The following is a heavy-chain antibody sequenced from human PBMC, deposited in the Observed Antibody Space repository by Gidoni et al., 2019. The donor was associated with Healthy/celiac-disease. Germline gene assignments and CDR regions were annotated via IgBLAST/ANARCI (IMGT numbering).Heavy chain of an antibody. D-gene: IGHD3-10*01. CDR1: GSPSSCYA. CDR2: SSSNGGST. V-gene: IGHV3-64D*06. Sequence: EVQLVESGGGLVQPGVSLRLPWSASGSPSSCYAMHWVRQAPGKGLEYVSASSSNGGSTYYADSVKSRFTITRDNSKNTLYLQMSRLRAEDTAVYYCVKEGLWFGDLPLAYYYYGMDVWGQGTTVTVSS. J-gene: IGHJ6*02. CDR3: VKEGLWFGDLPLAYYYYGMDV.